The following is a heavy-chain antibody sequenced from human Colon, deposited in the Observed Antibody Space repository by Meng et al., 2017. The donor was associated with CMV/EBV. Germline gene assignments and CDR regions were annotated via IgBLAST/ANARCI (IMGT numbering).Heavy chain of an antibody. Sequence: QVQLVQSGDEVKKPGSSVKVSCKTSVDIISRQTVSWVRPAPGQGLEWMGKIAPIFGTIKYAEKFQGRVTITADHPTSTVYMELISLRSDDTAVYYCARDWAWTHDYWGQGTLVTVSS. J-gene: IGHJ4*02. CDR2: IAPIFGTI. CDR3: ARDWAWTHDY. V-gene: IGHV1-69*08. D-gene: IGHD1-1*01. CDR1: VDIISRQT.